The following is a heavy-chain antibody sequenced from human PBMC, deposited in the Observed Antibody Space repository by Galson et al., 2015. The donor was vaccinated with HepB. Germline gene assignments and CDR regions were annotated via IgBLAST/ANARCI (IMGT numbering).Heavy chain of an antibody. CDR3: AKASSYAYSSGWYNGYWYFDV. J-gene: IGHJ2*01. CDR1: GFTFSSYA. Sequence: SLRLSCAASGFTFSSYAMSWVRQAPGKGLEWVSAISGSGGSTYYADSVKGRFTISRDNSKNTLYLQMNSLRAEDTAVYYCAKASSYAYSSGWYNGYWYFDVWGRGTLVTVSS. V-gene: IGHV3-23*01. D-gene: IGHD6-19*01. CDR2: ISGSGGST.